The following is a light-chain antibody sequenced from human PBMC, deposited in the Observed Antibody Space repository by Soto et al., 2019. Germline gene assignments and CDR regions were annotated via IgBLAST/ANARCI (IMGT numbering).Light chain of an antibody. V-gene: IGLV1-51*01. J-gene: IGLJ1*01. Sequence: QSVLTQPPSVSAAPGQRITISCSGSSSNIGESFVSWYQQLPGEAPKLLISDNHKRSSGIPDRFSGSKSGTTATLDITGLQTGDEADYYCGTWDTSLTRHYVFGPGTKLTVL. CDR3: GTWDTSLTRHYV. CDR1: SSNIGESF. CDR2: DNH.